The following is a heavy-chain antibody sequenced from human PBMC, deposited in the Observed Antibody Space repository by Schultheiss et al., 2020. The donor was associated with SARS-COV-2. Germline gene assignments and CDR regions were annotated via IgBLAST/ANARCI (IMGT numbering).Heavy chain of an antibody. V-gene: IGHV4-30-2*03. Sequence: SETLSLTCTVSGGSISSGGYSWSWIRQPPGKGLEWIGSIYYSGSTYYNPSLKSRVTISVDTSKNQFSLKLSSVTAADTAVYYCASRLVSRNPYYFDYWGQGTLVTVSS. J-gene: IGHJ4*02. CDR2: IYYSGST. CDR3: ASRLVSRNPYYFDY. CDR1: GGSISSGGYS.